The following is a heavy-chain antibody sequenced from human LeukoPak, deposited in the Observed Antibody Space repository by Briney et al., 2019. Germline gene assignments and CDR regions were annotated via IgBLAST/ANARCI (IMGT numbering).Heavy chain of an antibody. J-gene: IGHJ5*02. CDR3: ARVEGEYCSSTSCTEPFDP. D-gene: IGHD2-2*01. Sequence: SETLSLTCAVYGGSFSGYYWSWIRQPPGKGLEWIGEINHSGSTYYNPSLKSRVTISVDTSKNQFSLKLSSVTAADTAVYYCARVEGEYCSSTSCTEPFDPWGQGTLVTVSS. CDR1: GGSFSGYY. V-gene: IGHV4-34*01. CDR2: INHSGST.